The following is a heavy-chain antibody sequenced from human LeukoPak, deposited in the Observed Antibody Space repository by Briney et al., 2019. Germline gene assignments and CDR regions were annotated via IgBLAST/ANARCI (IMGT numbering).Heavy chain of an antibody. J-gene: IGHJ4*02. CDR2: MNPNSGNT. CDR3: ARGRGSGSYYSY. D-gene: IGHD3-10*01. CDR1: GGTFSSYA. Sequence: GASVKVSCKASGGTFSSYAISWVRQAPGQGLEWMGWMNPNSGNTGYAQKFQGRVTITRNTSISTAYMELSSLRSEDTAVYYCARGRGSGSYYSYWGQGTLVTVSS. V-gene: IGHV1-8*03.